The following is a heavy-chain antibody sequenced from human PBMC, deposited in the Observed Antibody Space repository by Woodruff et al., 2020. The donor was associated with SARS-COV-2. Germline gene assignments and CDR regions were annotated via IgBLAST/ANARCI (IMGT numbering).Heavy chain of an antibody. CDR2: GSI. D-gene: IGHD2-15*01. J-gene: IGHJ4*02. CDR3: AKDRCSGGSCLFDY. Sequence: GSIGYADSVKGRFTISRDNTKNSLSLQMDSLRPEDTAFYYCAKDRCSGGSCLFDYWGQGTLVTVSS. V-gene: IGHV3-9*01.